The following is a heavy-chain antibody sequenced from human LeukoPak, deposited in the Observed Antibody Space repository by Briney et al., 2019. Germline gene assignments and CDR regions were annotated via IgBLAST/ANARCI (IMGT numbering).Heavy chain of an antibody. CDR2: INPNSGGT. V-gene: IGHV1-2*02. CDR1: GYTFTGYY. J-gene: IGHJ6*03. D-gene: IGHD3-22*01. CDR3: ARDPPQYYYDSSGYYYYYYMDV. Sequence: ASVKVSCKASGYTFTGYYMHWVRQAPGQGLEWMGWINPNSGGTNYAQKFQGRVTMTRDTSISTAYMEVSRLRSDDTAVYYCARDPPQYYYDSSGYYYYYYMDVWGKGTTVTVSS.